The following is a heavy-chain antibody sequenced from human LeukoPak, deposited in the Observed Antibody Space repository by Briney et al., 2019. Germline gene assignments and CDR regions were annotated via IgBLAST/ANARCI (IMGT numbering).Heavy chain of an antibody. Sequence: PSETLSLTCSVSGVAMRGNEYYWSWLRQPPGKGLEWIASMYYRATTFYNPSLESRVATSVDTSRNQFSLELKSVTAADTAVYFCARSYYTTSEGFSYYWFDPWGQGILVTVSS. CDR2: MYYRATT. D-gene: IGHD3-3*01. CDR1: GVAMRGNEYY. J-gene: IGHJ5*02. CDR3: ARSYYTTSEGFSYYWFDP. V-gene: IGHV4-39*07.